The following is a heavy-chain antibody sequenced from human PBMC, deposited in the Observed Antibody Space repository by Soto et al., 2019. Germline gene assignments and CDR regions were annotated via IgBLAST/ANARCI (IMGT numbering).Heavy chain of an antibody. CDR3: DAAVAGTSH. CDR2: IYSGGTT. CDR1: GFTVSSNY. Sequence: EVQLVESGGGLVQPGGSLRLSCAASGFTVSSNYMSWVRQAPGKGLEWVSVIYSGGTTYYADSVKGRFTISRDNSRNTLYLQMNSLRAEDTAVYYCDAAVAGTSHWGQGTLVTVSS. J-gene: IGHJ4*02. D-gene: IGHD6-19*01. V-gene: IGHV3-66*01.